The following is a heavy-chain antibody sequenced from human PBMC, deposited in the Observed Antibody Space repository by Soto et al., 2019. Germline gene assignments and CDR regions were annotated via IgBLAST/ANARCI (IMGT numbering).Heavy chain of an antibody. CDR3: VVEGGQEIFDP. CDR1: GFTFSSYW. D-gene: IGHD3-16*01. J-gene: IGHJ5*02. Sequence: EVQLVESGGGLVQPGGSLRLSCAASGFTFSSYWMHWVRQAPGKGLVWVSRMNSDGSSTSYADSVKGRFTISRDNAKNALYLEMNSLRAEDTAVYFCVVEGGQEIFDPWGQGTLVTVSS. V-gene: IGHV3-74*01. CDR2: MNSDGSST.